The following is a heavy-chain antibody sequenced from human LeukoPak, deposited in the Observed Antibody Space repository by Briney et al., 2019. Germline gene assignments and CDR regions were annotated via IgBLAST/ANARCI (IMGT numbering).Heavy chain of an antibody. CDR2: IYGDDDKT. CDR1: GFTFSNYA. J-gene: IGHJ5*02. Sequence: GGSLRLSCVASGFTFSNYAMTWVRQAPGKGLEMVSGIYGDDDKTAYGDAVKGRFTISRDNSKNTLFLQMNSLRADDTAVYYCAETQGYYDAWGQGALVTVSS. CDR3: AETQGYYDA. V-gene: IGHV3-23*01. D-gene: IGHD2-15*01.